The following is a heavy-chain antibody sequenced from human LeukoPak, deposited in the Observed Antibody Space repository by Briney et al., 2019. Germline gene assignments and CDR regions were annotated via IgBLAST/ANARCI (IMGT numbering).Heavy chain of an antibody. Sequence: PGGSLRLSCAASGFTFSTYTMNWVRQAPGKGLEWVSYISSSSTYIYYADSVKGRFTISRDNAKNSLYLQMNSLRAEDTAIYYCARRRSSSSFSASDYWGREPWSPSPQ. J-gene: IGHJ4*02. CDR1: GFTFSTYT. D-gene: IGHD6-6*01. CDR2: ISSSSTYI. CDR3: ARRRSSSSFSASDY. V-gene: IGHV3-21*01.